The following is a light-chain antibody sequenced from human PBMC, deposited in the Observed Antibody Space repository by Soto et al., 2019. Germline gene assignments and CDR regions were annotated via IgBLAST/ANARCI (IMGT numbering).Light chain of an antibody. CDR3: QQRSNWPPFT. CDR1: RSVGTY. Sequence: EIVLTQSPATVSLSPGDRATLSCRASRSVGTYLAWYQQKPGQAPRLIIYDASNRATGIPARFSGSGSGTDFTLTISSLEPEDFAIYYCQQRSNWPPFTFGGGTRVDIK. CDR2: DAS. J-gene: IGKJ4*01. V-gene: IGKV3-11*01.